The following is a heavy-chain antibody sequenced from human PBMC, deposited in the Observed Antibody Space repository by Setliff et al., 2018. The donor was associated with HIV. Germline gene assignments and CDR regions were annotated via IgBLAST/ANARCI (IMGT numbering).Heavy chain of an antibody. V-gene: IGHV1-69*10. CDR3: ATSPRGTYYDILTGLPRGYFDP. D-gene: IGHD3-9*01. CDR1: GGTFTIYA. J-gene: IGHJ5*02. Sequence: SVKVSCKASGGTFTIYAISWVRQAPGQGLEWMGGIVIGNYAQKFQGRVTITADESTTTAYMELSSLRSEDTAVYYCATSPRGTYYDILTGLPRGYFDPWGQGTQVTVSS. CDR2: IVIG.